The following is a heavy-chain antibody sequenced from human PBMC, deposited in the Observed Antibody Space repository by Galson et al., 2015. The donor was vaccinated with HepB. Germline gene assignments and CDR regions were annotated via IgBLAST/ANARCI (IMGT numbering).Heavy chain of an antibody. D-gene: IGHD5-12*01. V-gene: IGHV3-23*01. CDR2: ISGSGGRT. CDR3: AKDQRIRYSGYEGINGA. J-gene: IGHJ5*02. Sequence: SLRLSCAASGFTFSSYAMSWVRQAPGKGLEWVSGISGSGGRTYYADSVKGRFTISRDNSKNTLYMKMNSLRAEDTAVYYCAKDQRIRYSGYEGINGAWVQEPLVTASS. CDR1: GFTFSSYA.